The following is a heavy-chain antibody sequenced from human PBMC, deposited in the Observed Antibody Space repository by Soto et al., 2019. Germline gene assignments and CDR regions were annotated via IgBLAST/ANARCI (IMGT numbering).Heavy chain of an antibody. CDR1: GFTFSDYY. D-gene: IGHD1-7*01. CDR3: ARETGTTVAYYYGMDV. Sequence: PGGSLRLSCAASGFTFSDYYMSWIRQAPGKGLEWVSYISSSGSTIYYADSVKGRFTISRDNAKNSLYPQMNSLRAEDTAVYYCARETGTTVAYYYGMDVWGQGTTVTVSS. J-gene: IGHJ6*02. CDR2: ISSSGSTI. V-gene: IGHV3-11*01.